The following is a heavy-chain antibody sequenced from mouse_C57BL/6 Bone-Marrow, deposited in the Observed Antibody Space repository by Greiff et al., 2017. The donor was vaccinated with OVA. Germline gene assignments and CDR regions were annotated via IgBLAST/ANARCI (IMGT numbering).Heavy chain of an antibody. V-gene: IGHV5-9-1*02. J-gene: IGHJ1*03. CDR1: GFTFSSYA. CDR3: TRPGYGSRGGYFDV. D-gene: IGHD1-1*01. CDR2: ISSGGDYI. Sequence: EVQVVESGEGLVKPGGSLKLSCAASGFTFSSYAMSWVRQTPEKRLEWVAYISSGGDYIYYADTVKGRFTISRDNARNTLYLQMSSLKSEDTAMYYCTRPGYGSRGGYFDVWGTGTTVTVSS.